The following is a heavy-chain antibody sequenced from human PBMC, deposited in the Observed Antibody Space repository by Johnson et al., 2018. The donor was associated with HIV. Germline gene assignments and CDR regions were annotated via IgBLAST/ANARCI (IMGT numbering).Heavy chain of an antibody. J-gene: IGHJ3*01. V-gene: IGHV3-9*01. Sequence: VESGGGLVQPGRSLRLSCAASGFTFDDYAMHWVRQAPGKGLEWVSGINWNGGSTGYADSVKGRFTISRDNAKYTVDLQMNSLRVEDTAVYYCAKGDCGGDTCAGYDPFDLWGQGTLVTVSS. CDR3: AKGDCGGDTCAGYDPFDL. CDR1: GFTFDDYA. CDR2: INWNGGST. D-gene: IGHD2-21*01.